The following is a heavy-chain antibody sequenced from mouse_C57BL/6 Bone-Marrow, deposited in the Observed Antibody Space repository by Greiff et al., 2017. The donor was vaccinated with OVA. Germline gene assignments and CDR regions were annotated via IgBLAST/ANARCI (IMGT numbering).Heavy chain of an antibody. J-gene: IGHJ1*03. CDR2: IYPGGGYT. V-gene: IGHV1-63*01. CDR1: GYTFTNYW. CDR3: ARSIYYGNYWYFDV. D-gene: IGHD2-1*01. Sequence: VKLVESGAELVRPGTSVKMSCKASGYTFTNYWIGWAKQRPGHGLEWIGDIYPGGGYTNYNEKFKGKATLTADKSSSTAYMQFSSLTSEDSAIYYCARSIYYGNYWYFDVWGTGTTVTVSS.